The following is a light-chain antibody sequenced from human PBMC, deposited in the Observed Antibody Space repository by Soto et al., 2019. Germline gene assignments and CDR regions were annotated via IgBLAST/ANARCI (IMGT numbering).Light chain of an antibody. CDR3: QSYDSNIKGVV. CDR1: SGSIANNY. V-gene: IGLV6-57*02. J-gene: IGLJ2*01. CDR2: DDN. Sequence: NFMLTQPHSVSESPGKTVTISCTGSSGSIANNYVQWYQQRPGSAPTTVIYDDNQRPSGVPDRFFGSIDSSSNSASLTFSGLKTEDEADYYCQSYDSNIKGVVFGGGTKVTVL.